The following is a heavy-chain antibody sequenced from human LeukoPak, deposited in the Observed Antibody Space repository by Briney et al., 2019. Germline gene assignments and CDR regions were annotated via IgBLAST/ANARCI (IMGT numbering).Heavy chain of an antibody. CDR2: ISGSGGST. CDR1: GFTFSSYA. J-gene: IGHJ3*02. V-gene: IGHV3-23*01. D-gene: IGHD5-12*01. Sequence: GGSLRLSCAASGFTFSSYAMSWVRQAPGKGLEWVSAISGSGGSTYYADSVKGRFTISRDNSKNTLYLQMNSLRAEDTAVYYCAKGVLDIVATGPAFDIWGQGTMATVSS. CDR3: AKGVLDIVATGPAFDI.